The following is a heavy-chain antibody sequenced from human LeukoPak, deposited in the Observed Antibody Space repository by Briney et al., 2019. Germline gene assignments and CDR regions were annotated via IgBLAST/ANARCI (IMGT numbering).Heavy chain of an antibody. V-gene: IGHV1-18*01. D-gene: IGHD3-22*01. CDR2: ISAYNGNT. J-gene: IGHJ4*02. Sequence: ASVKVSCKASGYTFTSYGISWVRQAPGQGLEWMGWISAYNGNTNYAQKLQGRVTMTTDTSTSTAYMELRSLRSDDTAVYYCARGSPTHYYDSSGYYRPFDYWGQGTLVTVSS. CDR3: ARGSPTHYYDSSGYYRPFDY. CDR1: GYTFTSYG.